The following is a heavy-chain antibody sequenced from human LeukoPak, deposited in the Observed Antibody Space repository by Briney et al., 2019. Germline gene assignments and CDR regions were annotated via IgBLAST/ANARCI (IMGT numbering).Heavy chain of an antibody. Sequence: SETLSLTCTVSGGSISGYYWSWIRQPAGKGLEWIGRIYTSGSTNYNPSLKSRVTMSVDTSKNQFSLKLSSVTAADTAVYYCARLKRDGFYFDYWGQGTLVTVSS. V-gene: IGHV4-4*07. D-gene: IGHD5-24*01. J-gene: IGHJ4*02. CDR2: IYTSGST. CDR1: GGSISGYY. CDR3: ARLKRDGFYFDY.